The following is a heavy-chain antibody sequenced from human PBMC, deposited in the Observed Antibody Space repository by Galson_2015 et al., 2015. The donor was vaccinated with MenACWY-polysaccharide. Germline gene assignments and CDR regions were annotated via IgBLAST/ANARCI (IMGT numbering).Heavy chain of an antibody. D-gene: IGHD2-21*01. Sequence: VKVSCKASGYKFSSYDINWVRQGRGQGLEWMGWMNPNSGNTGYAQKFQGRVAMTRDTATSTAYMELRMLKYDDTAVYYCTRIIARKHTFVDSWGQGTRVTVSS. V-gene: IGHV1-8*01. CDR3: TRIIARKHTFVDS. J-gene: IGHJ4*02. CDR2: MNPNSGNT. CDR1: GYKFSSYD.